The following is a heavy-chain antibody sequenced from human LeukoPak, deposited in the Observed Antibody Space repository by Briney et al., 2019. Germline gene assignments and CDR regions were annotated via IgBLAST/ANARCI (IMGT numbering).Heavy chain of an antibody. J-gene: IGHJ5*02. CDR1: GGTFSSYA. Sequence: SVKVSCKASGGTFSSYAISWVRQAPGQGLEWMGGIIPIFGTANYAQKFQGRVTITADKSTSTAYMELSSLRSEDTAVYYCARRGYCSGGSCYGKYNWFDPWGQGTLVTVSS. CDR2: IIPIFGTA. CDR3: ARRGYCSGGSCYGKYNWFDP. D-gene: IGHD2-15*01. V-gene: IGHV1-69*06.